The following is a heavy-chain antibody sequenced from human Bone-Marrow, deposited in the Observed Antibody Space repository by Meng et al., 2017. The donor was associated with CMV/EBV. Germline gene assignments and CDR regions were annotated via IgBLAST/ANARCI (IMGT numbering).Heavy chain of an antibody. V-gene: IGHV2-70*04. Sequence: QTLSPTCDLSGVSVTTGGVRMSWIRQSPGKALEWLACVDWDDDKFYSKSLKSRLTIYKDTDKNQVVLMMTNMDPVDTATYYWVRTSGSGYGHNWFDPWGPGMLVTVSS. CDR1: GVSVTTGGVR. CDR2: VDWDDDK. CDR3: VRTSGSGYGHNWFDP. J-gene: IGHJ5*02. D-gene: IGHD3-3*01.